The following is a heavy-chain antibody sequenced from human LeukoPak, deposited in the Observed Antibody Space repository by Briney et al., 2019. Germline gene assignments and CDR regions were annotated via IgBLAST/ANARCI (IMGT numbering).Heavy chain of an antibody. CDR2: LRGNGDT. J-gene: IGHJ4*02. CDR1: GFTFSSYA. Sequence: PGGSLTLSCAASGFTFSSYAMSWVREAPARGLWWVSSLRGNGDTFYADSVKGRFTLSRDDSRNPVYLQLNNLRVEDTAVYYCATASWVSNADAVLWGQGTVVTVSS. CDR3: ATASWVSNADAVL. V-gene: IGHV3-23*01. D-gene: IGHD1-1*01.